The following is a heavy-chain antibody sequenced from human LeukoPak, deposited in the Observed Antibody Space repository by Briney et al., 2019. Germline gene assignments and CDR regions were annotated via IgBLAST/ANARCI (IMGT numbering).Heavy chain of an antibody. V-gene: IGHV1-2*04. D-gene: IGHD1-26*01. J-gene: IGHJ3*02. Sequence: TSVKVSCKASGYTFTGYYMHRVRQAPGQGLEWMGWINPNSGGTNYAHKFQGWVTMTRDTSITTAYMELSRLRSHDTAVYYCARAGIVGAKTLGLRSDFDIWGQGTMVTVSS. CDR3: ARAGIVGAKTLGLRSDFDI. CDR2: INPNSGGT. CDR1: GYTFTGYY.